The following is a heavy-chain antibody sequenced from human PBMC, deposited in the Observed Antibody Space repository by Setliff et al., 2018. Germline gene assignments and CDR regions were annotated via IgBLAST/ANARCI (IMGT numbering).Heavy chain of an antibody. V-gene: IGHV3-33*08. J-gene: IGHJ4*02. D-gene: IGHD1-26*01. CDR2: IWYDGSNK. CDR1: GFTFSSYG. Sequence: GGSLRLSCAASGFTFSSYGMHRVHQAPGKGLEWVAVIWYDGSNKDYADSVKGRFTISRDNSKNTLYLQMNSLRAEDTAVYYCARDRGSGSYFLRYFDYWGQGTLVTVSS. CDR3: ARDRGSGSYFLRYFDY.